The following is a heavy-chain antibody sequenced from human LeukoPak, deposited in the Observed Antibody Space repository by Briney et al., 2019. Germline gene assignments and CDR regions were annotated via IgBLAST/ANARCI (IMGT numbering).Heavy chain of an antibody. CDR1: GGSISSSSYY. CDR2: IYYSGST. Sequence: SETLSLTCTVSGGSISSSSYYWGWIRQPPGKGLEWIGSIYYSGSTYYNPSLKSRVTISVDTSKNQFSLKLSSVTAADTAVYYCVRDLSFIVGATVSDYWGQGTLVTVSS. V-gene: IGHV4-39*07. CDR3: VRDLSFIVGATVSDY. J-gene: IGHJ4*02. D-gene: IGHD1-26*01.